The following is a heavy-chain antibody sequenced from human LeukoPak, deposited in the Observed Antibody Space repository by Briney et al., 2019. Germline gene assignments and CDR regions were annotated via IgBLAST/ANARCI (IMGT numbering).Heavy chain of an antibody. CDR3: ARAGGFFSPFGY. D-gene: IGHD3-3*01. CDR2: IYYSGST. J-gene: IGHJ4*02. V-gene: IGHV4-31*03. CDR1: GGSISSGGYY. Sequence: PSETLSLTCTVSGGSISSGGYYWSWIRQHPGKGLEWIGYIYYSGSTYYNPSLKSRVTISVDTSKNQFSLKLSSVTAADTAVYYCARAGGFFSPFGYWGQGTLVTVSS.